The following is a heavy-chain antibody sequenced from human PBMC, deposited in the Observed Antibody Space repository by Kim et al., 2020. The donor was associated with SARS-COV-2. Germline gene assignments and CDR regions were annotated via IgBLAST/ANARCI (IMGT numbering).Heavy chain of an antibody. CDR2: ISYDGSNK. J-gene: IGHJ4*02. Sequence: GGSLRLSCAASGFTFSSYGMHWVRQAPGKGLEWVAVISYDGSNKYYADSVKGRFTISRDNSKNTLYLQMNSLRAEDTAVYYCAKVSVGATTDYWGQVTL. V-gene: IGHV3-30*18. CDR3: AKVSVGATTDY. CDR1: GFTFSSYG. D-gene: IGHD1-26*01.